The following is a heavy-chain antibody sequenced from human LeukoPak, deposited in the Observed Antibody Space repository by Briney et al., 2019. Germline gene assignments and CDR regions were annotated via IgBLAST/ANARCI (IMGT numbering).Heavy chain of an antibody. V-gene: IGHV3-48*03. Sequence: GGSLRLSCAASGFTFSSYEMNWVRQAPGKGLEWVSYITDSGSTIYYADSVKGRFTISRDNAKNSLLLQMNSLRAEDTAVYYCARGEVVTASLPDYFYYYMDVWGKGTTVTISS. CDR3: ARGEVVTASLPDYFYYYMDV. D-gene: IGHD2-21*02. CDR1: GFTFSSYE. CDR2: ITDSGSTI. J-gene: IGHJ6*03.